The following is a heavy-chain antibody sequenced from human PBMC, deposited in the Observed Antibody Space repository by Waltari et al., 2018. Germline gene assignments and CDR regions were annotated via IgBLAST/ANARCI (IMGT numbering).Heavy chain of an antibody. D-gene: IGHD3-16*01. J-gene: IGHJ4*02. CDR3: AKVMAIGYYFDY. CDR2: ISGSGGST. CDR1: GFTFSSYA. Sequence: EVQLLESGGGLVQPGGSLRLSCAASGFTFSSYALSGVRQAPGKGLEWVSAISGSGGSTYYADSVKGRFTISRDNSKNTLYLQMNSLRAEDTAVYYCAKVMAIGYYFDYWGQGTLVTVSS. V-gene: IGHV3-23*01.